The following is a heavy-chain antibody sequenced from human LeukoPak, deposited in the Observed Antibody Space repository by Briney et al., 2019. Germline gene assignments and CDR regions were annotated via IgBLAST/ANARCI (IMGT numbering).Heavy chain of an antibody. CDR1: GFTVSSNY. CDR3: AREWPANAFDI. V-gene: IGHV3-53*05. D-gene: IGHD5-24*01. Sequence: PGGSLRLSCAASGFTVSSNYMSWVRQAPGKGLEWVSVIYSGGSTYYADSVKGRITISRDNSKNTLYLQMNSLRAEDTAVYYCAREWPANAFDIWGQGTMVTVSS. J-gene: IGHJ3*02. CDR2: IYSGGST.